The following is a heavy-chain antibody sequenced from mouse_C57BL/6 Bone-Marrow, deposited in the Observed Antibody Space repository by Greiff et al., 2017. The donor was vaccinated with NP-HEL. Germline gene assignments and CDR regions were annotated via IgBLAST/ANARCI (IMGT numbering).Heavy chain of an antibody. Sequence: EVQRVESGGGLVQPKGSLKLSCAASGFSFNTYAMNWVRQAPGKGLEWVARIRSKNNNSATYYADSVKDRFTISRDDSESTLYLQKNNLKTEDTAKYYCVGRGYGSSYVLYFDVWGTGTTVTVSS. CDR3: VGRGYGSSYVLYFDV. CDR1: GFSFNTYA. V-gene: IGHV10-1*01. D-gene: IGHD1-1*01. J-gene: IGHJ1*03. CDR2: IRSKNNNSAT.